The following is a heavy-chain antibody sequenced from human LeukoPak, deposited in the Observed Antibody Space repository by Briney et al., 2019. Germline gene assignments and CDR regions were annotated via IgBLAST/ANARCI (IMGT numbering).Heavy chain of an antibody. CDR3: TRGRAYFGS. CDR1: GFTFGDYA. Sequence: GSLRLSCTTSGFTFGDYAMSWVRQAPGKGLEWVGLIRNKTYGGTTDYAASVKGRFTISRDDSKSIAYLQMNSLKTEDTAVYYCTRGRAYFGSWGKGTLVTVSS. V-gene: IGHV3-49*04. J-gene: IGHJ4*02. CDR2: IRNKTYGGTT.